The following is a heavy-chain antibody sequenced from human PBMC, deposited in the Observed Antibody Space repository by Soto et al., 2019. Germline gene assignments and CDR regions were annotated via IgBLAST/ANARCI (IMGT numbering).Heavy chain of an antibody. J-gene: IGHJ4*02. CDR1: AFTFNNCA. D-gene: IGHD2-21*02. Sequence: QVHLVESGGGVVQPGRSLRLSCAASAFTFNNCAMHWVRQAPGKGLEWVAIISDDGNHKNYVDSVKGRFTISRDNSKNTLYLQMDSLSPEDTAVYFCAKGCNTPYCFFLVNWSQGTLVTVSS. V-gene: IGHV3-30*18. CDR2: ISDDGNHK. CDR3: AKGCNTPYCFFLVN.